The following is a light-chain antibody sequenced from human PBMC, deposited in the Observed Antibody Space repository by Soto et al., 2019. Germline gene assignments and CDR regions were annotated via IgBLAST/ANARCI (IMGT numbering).Light chain of an antibody. V-gene: IGKV3-11*01. CDR1: QRISSY. J-gene: IGKJ2*01. Sequence: TQSPSSLSASVGDRVTITCRASQRISSYLAWYQQKPGQAPRLLIYDASNRATGIPARFSGSGSGTDFTLTISSLEPEDFAVYYCQQRSNWGMYTFGQGTKLEIK. CDR3: QQRSNWGMYT. CDR2: DAS.